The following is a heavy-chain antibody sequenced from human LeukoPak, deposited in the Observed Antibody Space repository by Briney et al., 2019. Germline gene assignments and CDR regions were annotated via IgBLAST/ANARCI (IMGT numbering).Heavy chain of an antibody. CDR1: GGSISTSNYY. V-gene: IGHV4-39*07. D-gene: IGHD1-26*01. CDR3: ASIVGASH. Sequence: SETLSLTCTVSGGSISTSNYYWGWIRQPPGKGLEWIGNIFYSGSTYYSPSLKSRVTISLDTSRNQFSLKLNSVTAADTAVYYCASIVGASHWGQGTLVTVSS. J-gene: IGHJ4*02. CDR2: IFYSGST.